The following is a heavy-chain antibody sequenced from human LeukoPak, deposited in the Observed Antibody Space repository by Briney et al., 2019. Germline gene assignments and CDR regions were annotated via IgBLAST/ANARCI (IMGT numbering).Heavy chain of an antibody. CDR2: ISGSGGST. CDR3: AKNGVPRSYYFDY. V-gene: IGHV3-23*01. CDR1: GFTFSSYA. D-gene: IGHD3-10*01. J-gene: IGHJ4*02. Sequence: GGCLRLSCAASGFTFSSYAMSWVRQAPGKGLEWVSAISGSGGSTYYADSVKGRFTISRDNSKNTLYLQMNSLRAEDTAVYYCAKNGVPRSYYFDYWGQGTLVTVSS.